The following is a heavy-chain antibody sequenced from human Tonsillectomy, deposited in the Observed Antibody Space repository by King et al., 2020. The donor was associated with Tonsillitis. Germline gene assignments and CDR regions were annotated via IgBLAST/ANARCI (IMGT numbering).Heavy chain of an antibody. Sequence: VQLVESGGGLVQPGGSLRLSCAASGFTFSSYWMHWVRHVPGKGLVWVSRIHSDGSSTSYADSVKGRFTISRDNAKNTLYLQMNSLRAEDTSMYYCVRDHDSGWPYDYWGQRPLVTVSS. D-gene: IGHD6-19*01. CDR2: IHSDGSST. CDR3: VRDHDSGWPYDY. J-gene: IGHJ4*02. V-gene: IGHV3-74*01. CDR1: GFTFSSYW.